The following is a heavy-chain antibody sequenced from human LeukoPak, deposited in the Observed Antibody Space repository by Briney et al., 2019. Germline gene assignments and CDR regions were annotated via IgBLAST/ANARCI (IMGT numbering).Heavy chain of an antibody. V-gene: IGHV3-23*01. Sequence: GGSLRLSCAVSGFTFSSYAMSWVRQAPGKGLEWVSGISGSAKSTYYADSVKGRFTISRDNSKNTMYLQMKSLRAEDTAVYYCARRVVPAATKPHPWGQGTLVTVSS. J-gene: IGHJ5*02. CDR1: GFTFSSYA. D-gene: IGHD2-2*01. CDR2: ISGSAKST. CDR3: ARRVVPAATKPHP.